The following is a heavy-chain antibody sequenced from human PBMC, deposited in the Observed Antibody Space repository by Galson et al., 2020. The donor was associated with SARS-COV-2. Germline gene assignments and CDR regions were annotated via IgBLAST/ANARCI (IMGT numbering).Heavy chain of an antibody. D-gene: IGHD3-3*02. CDR2: IRSQPNNYAT. V-gene: IGHV3-73*01. Sequence: GGSLRLSCAPSGFIFSVSAVHWVRQAPGKGLEWLGRIRSQPNNYATEYTASVKGRFTFSRDDSKNTAYLQMNSLKNEDTAVYYCTTFSRTLGYWFDPWGQGSLVIVSS. CDR3: TTFSRTLGYWFDP. CDR1: GFIFSVSA. J-gene: IGHJ5*02.